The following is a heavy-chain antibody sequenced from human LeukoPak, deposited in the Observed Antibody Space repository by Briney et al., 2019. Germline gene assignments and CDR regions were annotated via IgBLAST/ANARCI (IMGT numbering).Heavy chain of an antibody. Sequence: GGSLRLSCAASGFTFSSYWMHWVRQAPGKGLMWVSRVNTDGSHTDYADSVKGRFTISRDNAKNALYLQMNSLRAEDTAIYYCARGDLTFWGFPHWGQGALVTVSS. CDR2: VNTDGSHT. D-gene: IGHD7-27*01. CDR1: GFTFSSYW. V-gene: IGHV3-74*01. CDR3: ARGDLTFWGFPH. J-gene: IGHJ4*02.